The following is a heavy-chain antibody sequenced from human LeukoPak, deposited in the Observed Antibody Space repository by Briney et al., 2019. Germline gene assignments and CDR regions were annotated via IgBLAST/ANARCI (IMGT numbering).Heavy chain of an antibody. CDR3: ARQGDYYDSSGYL. J-gene: IGHJ5*02. V-gene: IGHV4-59*01. CDR2: IYYSGST. D-gene: IGHD3-22*01. Sequence: SETLSLTCAVYGGSFSGYYWSWIRQPPGKGLEWIGYIYYSGSTNYNPSLKSRVTISVDTSKNQFSLKLSSVTAADTAVYYCARQGDYYDSSGYLWGQEPWSPSPQ. CDR1: GGSFSGYY.